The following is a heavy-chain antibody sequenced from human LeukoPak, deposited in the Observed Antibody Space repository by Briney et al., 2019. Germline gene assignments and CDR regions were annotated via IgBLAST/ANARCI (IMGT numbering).Heavy chain of an antibody. CDR1: GGSISSYY. CDR2: IYYSGST. Sequence: PSETLSLTCTVSGGSISSYYWSWIRQPPGKGLEWIGYIYYSGSTNYNPSLKSRVTISVDTSKNQFSLKLSSVTAADTAVYYCARDRIAVAGENWFDPWGQGTLVTVSS. D-gene: IGHD6-19*01. V-gene: IGHV4-59*01. J-gene: IGHJ5*02. CDR3: ARDRIAVAGENWFDP.